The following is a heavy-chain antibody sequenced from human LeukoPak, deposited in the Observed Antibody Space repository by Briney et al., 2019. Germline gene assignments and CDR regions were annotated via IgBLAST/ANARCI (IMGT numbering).Heavy chain of an antibody. CDR1: GFSFKTYS. J-gene: IGHJ4*02. CDR3: ARIGIAAPGVDY. CDR2: ISGTSGTI. V-gene: IGHV3-48*01. D-gene: IGHD6-13*01. Sequence: PGGSLRLSCVASGFSFKTYSMDWVRQARGKGLQWISYISGTSGTIYYADSLKGRFTISRDNAKNSLYLQIDSLRAEGTAVYYCARIGIAAPGVDYWGQGTLVTVSS.